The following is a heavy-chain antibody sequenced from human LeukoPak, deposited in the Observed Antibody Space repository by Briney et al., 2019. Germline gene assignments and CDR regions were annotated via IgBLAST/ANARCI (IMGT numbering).Heavy chain of an antibody. CDR1: GYTFTSYG. D-gene: IGHD2-15*01. CDR2: ISAYNGNT. Sequence: VASVKVSCNASGYTFTSYGISWVRQAPGQGLEWMGWISAYNGNTNYAQKLQGRVTMTTDTSTSTAYMELRSLRSDDTAVYYCARDQDDYWFDPWGQGTLVTVSS. V-gene: IGHV1-18*01. CDR3: ARDQDDYWFDP. J-gene: IGHJ5*02.